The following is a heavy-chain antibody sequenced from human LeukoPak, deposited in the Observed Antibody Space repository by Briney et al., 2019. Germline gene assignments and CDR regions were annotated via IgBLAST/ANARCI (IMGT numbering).Heavy chain of an antibody. CDR3: ARFGHGQYGSGSSLNWFDP. J-gene: IGHJ5*02. CDR1: GGTFSSYA. CDR2: IIPIFGTA. V-gene: IGHV1-69*13. D-gene: IGHD3-10*01. Sequence: RASVKVSCKASGGTFSSYAISWVRQAPGQGLEWMGGIIPIFGTANYAQKFQGRVTITADESTSTAYMELSSLRSEDTAVYYCARFGHGQYGSGSSLNWFDPRGQGTLVTVSS.